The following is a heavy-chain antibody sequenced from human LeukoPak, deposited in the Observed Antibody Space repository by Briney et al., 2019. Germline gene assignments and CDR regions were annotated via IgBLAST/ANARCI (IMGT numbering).Heavy chain of an antibody. V-gene: IGHV4-34*01. CDR2: INHSGST. Sequence: PSETLSLTCAVYGGSFSGYYWSWIRQPPGKGLEWIGEINHSGSTNYNPSLKSRVTISLDTSKNQFSLKLSSVTAADTAVYYCARLVVGATYYYYYYMDVWGKATTVTASS. D-gene: IGHD1-26*01. CDR3: ARLVVGATYYYYYYMDV. CDR1: GGSFSGYY. J-gene: IGHJ6*03.